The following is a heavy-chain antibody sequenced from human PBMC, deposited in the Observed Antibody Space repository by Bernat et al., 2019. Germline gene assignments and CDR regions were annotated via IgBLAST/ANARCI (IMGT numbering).Heavy chain of an antibody. D-gene: IGHD6-25*01. CDR3: ARISSEIYYYYYYGMDV. CDR2: IYSGGST. V-gene: IGHV3-66*01. J-gene: IGHJ6*02. Sequence: EVQLVESGGGLVQPGGSLRLSCAASGCTVSSNYMSWVRQAPGKGLEWVSVIYSGGSTYYADSVKGRFTISRDNSKNTLYLQMNSLRAEDTAVYYCARISSEIYYYYYYGMDVWGQGTTVTVSS. CDR1: GCTVSSNY.